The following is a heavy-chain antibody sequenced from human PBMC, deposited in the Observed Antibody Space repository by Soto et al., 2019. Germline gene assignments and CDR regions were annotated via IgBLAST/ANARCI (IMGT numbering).Heavy chain of an antibody. D-gene: IGHD1-26*01. CDR2: ILVGGST. J-gene: IGHJ3*02. V-gene: IGHV3-23*01. CDR1: GFICSSYD. Sequence: GGSLRLSCAASGFICSSYDMSWVRQAPGKGLEWVSTILVGGSTHYEDSVKGRFTISRDTSKNTVYLQMNSLTAGDTAFYYCAKATATSGGAFEIYGQGTLVTASS. CDR3: AKATATSGGAFEI.